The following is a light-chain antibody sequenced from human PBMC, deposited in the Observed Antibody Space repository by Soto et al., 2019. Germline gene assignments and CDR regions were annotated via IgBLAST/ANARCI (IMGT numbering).Light chain of an antibody. V-gene: IGKV1-8*01. CDR1: QGIRSY. CDR3: QQYYSYPRT. J-gene: IGKJ1*01. Sequence: AIRMTQSPSSFSASTVDRVTITCRASQGIRSYLAWYQQKPVKAPTLLIYAASTLQSGVPSRFSGSGSGTDFTLTIRCLQSEDFAAYYCQQYYSYPRTFGQGTKVEIQ. CDR2: AAS.